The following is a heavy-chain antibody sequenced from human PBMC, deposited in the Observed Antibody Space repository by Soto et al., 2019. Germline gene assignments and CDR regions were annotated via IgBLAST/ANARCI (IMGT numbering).Heavy chain of an antibody. Sequence: SQTLSLTCVISGDSVSSTSAAWHWIRQSPSRGLEWLGRTYYRSKWSNDYAIFVQSRMTITLDTTENQFSLHLNSVTPEDTAVYYCARVSXGSNYRKPDYYYYGMDVWGPGTTVTVSS. CDR3: ARVSXGSNYRKPDYYYYGMDV. J-gene: IGHJ6*02. V-gene: IGHV6-1*01. CDR1: GDSVSSTSAA. CDR2: TYYRSKWSN. D-gene: IGHD1-26*01.